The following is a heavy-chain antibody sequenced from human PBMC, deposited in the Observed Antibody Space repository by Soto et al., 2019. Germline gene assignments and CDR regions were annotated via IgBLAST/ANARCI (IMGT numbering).Heavy chain of an antibody. Sequence: GGSLRLSCAASGFTFSSYAMSWVRQAPGKGLEWVSAISGSGGSTYYADSVKGRFTISRDNSKNTLYLQMNSLRAEDTAVYYCATIPVAIMYVPYYFDYWGQGTLVTVSS. CDR1: GFTFSSYA. CDR3: ATIPVAIMYVPYYFDY. D-gene: IGHD2-2*01. CDR2: ISGSGGST. J-gene: IGHJ4*02. V-gene: IGHV3-23*01.